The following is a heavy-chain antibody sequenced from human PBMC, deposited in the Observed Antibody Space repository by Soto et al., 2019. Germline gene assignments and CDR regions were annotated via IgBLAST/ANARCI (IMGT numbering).Heavy chain of an antibody. D-gene: IGHD3-10*01. CDR3: ARDRSIPVVGSDSHYYYGLAF. J-gene: IGHJ6*02. CDR2: IYYSVST. V-gene: IGHV4-59*01. Sequence: SETRSLTSTVSAGSTSPYHWSWIRQLPGKGLEWIGYIYYSVSTNYNPSLRNRVTISLYTARNQCSLKLTSVTAADTAVYYCARDRSIPVVGSDSHYYYGLAFRAQGTTDPGSS. CDR1: AGSTSPYH.